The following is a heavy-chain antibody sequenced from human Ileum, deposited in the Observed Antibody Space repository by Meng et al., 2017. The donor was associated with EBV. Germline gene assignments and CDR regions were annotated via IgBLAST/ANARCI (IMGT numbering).Heavy chain of an antibody. CDR3: AKDGGHYYDSSGYPTY. CDR2: ISYDGSNK. D-gene: IGHD3-22*01. J-gene: IGHJ4*02. CDR1: GFTFSSSG. V-gene: IGHV3-30*18. Sequence: VRRGVVGGGVGLPGMYRIFSGAASGFTFSSSGMHWVRQAPGKGLEWVAVISYDGSNKYYADSVKGRFTISRDNSKNTLYLQMNSLRAEDTAVYYCAKDGGHYYDSSGYPTYWGQGTLVTVSS.